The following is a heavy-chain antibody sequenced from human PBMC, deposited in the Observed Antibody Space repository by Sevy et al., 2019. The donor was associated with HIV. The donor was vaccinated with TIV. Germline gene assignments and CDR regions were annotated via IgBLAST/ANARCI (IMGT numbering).Heavy chain of an antibody. Sequence: GGSLRLSCAASGFTFSNAWMSWVRQAPGKGLEWVGRIKSKTDGGTTDYAAPVKVRVTISRDNSKNTLYMQMNSLKNEDTAVYYCTTAGEGIAEASNDYWGQGTLVTVSS. CDR2: IKSKTDGGTT. V-gene: IGHV3-15*01. CDR3: TTAGEGIAEASNDY. CDR1: GFTFSNAW. D-gene: IGHD6-19*01. J-gene: IGHJ4*02.